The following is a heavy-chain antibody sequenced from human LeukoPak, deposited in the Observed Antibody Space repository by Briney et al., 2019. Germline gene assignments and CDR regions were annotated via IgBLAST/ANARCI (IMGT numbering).Heavy chain of an antibody. CDR3: ARSQGSGNWFDP. CDR1: GHTFTGYY. J-gene: IGHJ5*02. Sequence: ASVKVSCKASGHTFTGYYIHWVRQAPGQGLEWMGWINPNSGGTNYAQKSQGRVTMTRDTSISIAYMELSRLRSDDTAVYYCARSQGSGNWFDPWGQGTLVTVSS. CDR2: INPNSGGT. V-gene: IGHV1-2*02.